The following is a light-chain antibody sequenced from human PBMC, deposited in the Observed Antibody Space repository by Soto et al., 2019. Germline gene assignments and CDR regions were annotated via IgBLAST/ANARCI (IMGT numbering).Light chain of an antibody. CDR3: QQGYSTGWT. V-gene: IGKV1-39*01. Sequence: DIQMTQSPSSLSASVGDRVTITCRASQTIKNYVNWYQHKPGEAPKVLIYAASSLQSGVPSRFSGSGSGTHFCLTISRRQPEDCASYYCQQGYSTGWTFGPGTKVDIK. CDR2: AAS. CDR1: QTIKNY. J-gene: IGKJ1*01.